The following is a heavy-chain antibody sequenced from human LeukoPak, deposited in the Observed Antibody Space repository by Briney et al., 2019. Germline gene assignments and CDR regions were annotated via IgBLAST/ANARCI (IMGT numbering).Heavy chain of an antibody. D-gene: IGHD3-3*01. Sequence: SSVTVSCKASGGTFSSYAISWVRQAPGQGLEWMGSIIPIFGTANYAQKLQGRVTITADKSTSTAYMELSSLRSEDTAVYYCARTNSITIFGVVTRLNGWFDPWGQGTLVTVSS. J-gene: IGHJ5*02. CDR3: ARTNSITIFGVVTRLNGWFDP. V-gene: IGHV1-69*06. CDR1: GGTFSSYA. CDR2: IIPIFGTA.